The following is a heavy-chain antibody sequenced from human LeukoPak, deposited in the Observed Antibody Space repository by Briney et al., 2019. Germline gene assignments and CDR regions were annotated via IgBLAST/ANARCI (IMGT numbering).Heavy chain of an antibody. V-gene: IGHV4-39*01. CDR2: IYYSGST. CDR3: ARNATVTTLKRAYNWFDP. J-gene: IGHJ5*02. Sequence: SETLSLTCTVSGGSISSSSYYGGWIRQPPGEGLEWIGSIYYSGSTHYNPSLKSRVSISVDTSKNQFSLKLSSVTAADTAVYYCARNATVTTLKRAYNWFDPWGQGTLVTVSS. D-gene: IGHD4-17*01. CDR1: GGSISSSSYY.